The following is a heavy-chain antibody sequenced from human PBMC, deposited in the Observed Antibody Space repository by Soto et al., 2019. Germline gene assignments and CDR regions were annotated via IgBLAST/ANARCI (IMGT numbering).Heavy chain of an antibody. D-gene: IGHD3-10*01. Sequence: ASVKVSCKASGYTFTSYGISWVRQAPGQGLEWMGWISAYNGNTNYAQKLQGRVTMTTDTSTSTAYMELRSLRSDDTAVYYCARTGGDYYGSGSYYYYCYMDVWGKGTTVTVSS. V-gene: IGHV1-18*01. J-gene: IGHJ6*03. CDR1: GYTFTSYG. CDR2: ISAYNGNT. CDR3: ARTGGDYYGSGSYYYYCYMDV.